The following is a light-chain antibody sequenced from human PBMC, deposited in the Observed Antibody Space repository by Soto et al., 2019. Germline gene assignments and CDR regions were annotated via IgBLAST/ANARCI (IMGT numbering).Light chain of an antibody. J-gene: IGLJ3*02. Sequence: QSALTQPASVSGSPGQSITISCTGTSSDVGAYNYVSWYQQHPGKAPKLMIYDVSNRPSGVSNRFSGSKSGNTASLTISGLQAEDEADYYCGSYTGSRTLWVFGGGTKLTVL. CDR1: SSDVGAYNY. V-gene: IGLV2-14*01. CDR2: DVS. CDR3: GSYTGSRTLWV.